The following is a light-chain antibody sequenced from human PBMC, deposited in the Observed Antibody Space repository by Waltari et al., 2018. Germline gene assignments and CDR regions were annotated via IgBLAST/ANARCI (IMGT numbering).Light chain of an antibody. CDR2: SKK. CDR3: LLYYGGSWV. J-gene: IGLJ3*02. CDR1: TGGVTTSTY. Sequence: QTVVNQEPSLTVSPGGTVTLTCAASTGGVTTSTYPNWFQQKPGHATRPLIYSKKKKHSSTPARFSSSLLGGKAALTLSCVQPEDESDYYCLLYYGGSWVFGGGTKLTVL. V-gene: IGLV7-43*01.